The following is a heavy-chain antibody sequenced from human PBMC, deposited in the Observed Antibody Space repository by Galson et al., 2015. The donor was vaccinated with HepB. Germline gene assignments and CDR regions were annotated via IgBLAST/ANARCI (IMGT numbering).Heavy chain of an antibody. V-gene: IGHV3-53*01. CDR3: AKDRANWGYSFDY. CDR1: GFTVSSNY. Sequence: SLRLSCAASGFTVSSNYMSWVRQAPGKGLEWVSVIYSGGSTYYADSVKGRFIISRDNSKNTLYLQMNRLRAEDTAVYYCAKDRANWGYSFDYWGQGTLVTVSS. J-gene: IGHJ4*02. CDR2: IYSGGST. D-gene: IGHD7-27*01.